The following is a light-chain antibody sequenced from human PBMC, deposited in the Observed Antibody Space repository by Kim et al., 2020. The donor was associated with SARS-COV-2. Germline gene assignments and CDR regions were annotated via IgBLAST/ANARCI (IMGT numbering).Light chain of an antibody. CDR3: NSRDSNDNVV. Sequence: SYELTQDPAVSVALGQTVRITCQGDSLRSYYATWFQQKPGQAPILVTYGKNNRPSGIPDRFSGSSSGNTASLTITGTQAGDAADYYCNSRDSNDNVVFGGGTQLT. CDR2: GKN. J-gene: IGLJ2*01. CDR1: SLRSYY. V-gene: IGLV3-19*01.